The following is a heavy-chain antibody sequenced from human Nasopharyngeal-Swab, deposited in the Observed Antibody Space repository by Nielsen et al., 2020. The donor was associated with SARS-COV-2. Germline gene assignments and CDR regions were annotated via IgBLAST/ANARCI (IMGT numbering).Heavy chain of an antibody. J-gene: IGHJ4*02. CDR3: AAAPSGDYGGY. CDR2: ISYDGSNK. V-gene: IGHV3-30*03. D-gene: IGHD4-23*01. Sequence: GESLKISCAASGFTFRTHWMHWVRQAPGKGLEWVAVISYDGSNKYYADSVKGRFTISRDNSKNTLYLQMNSLRAEDTAVYYCAAAPSGDYGGYWGQGTLVTVSS. CDR1: GFTFRTHW.